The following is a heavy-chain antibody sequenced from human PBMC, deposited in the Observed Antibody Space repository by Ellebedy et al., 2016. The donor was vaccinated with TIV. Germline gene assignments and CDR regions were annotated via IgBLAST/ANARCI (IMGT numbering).Heavy chain of an antibody. CDR1: GLTLSAYA. CDR2: ITGSGHNV. J-gene: IGHJ6*02. D-gene: IGHD6-13*01. CDR3: ASRGGIAAGTSYYGMDV. Sequence: GGSLRLXXAARGLTLSAYAMSWVRQGPGKGLEWVSTITGSGHNVYHADSVKGRFTISRDNSKNTLSLQMNSLRGEDTAVYYCASRGGIAAGTSYYGMDVWGQGITVIVSS. V-gene: IGHV3-23*01.